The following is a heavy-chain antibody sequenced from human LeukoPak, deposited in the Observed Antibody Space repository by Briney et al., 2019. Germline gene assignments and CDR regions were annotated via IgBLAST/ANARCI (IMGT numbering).Heavy chain of an antibody. V-gene: IGHV4-4*07. J-gene: IGHJ6*03. CDR3: ARIQYGFYSYMDI. CDR2: IHATGRT. D-gene: IGHD5-24*01. Sequence: PSETLSLTCTVSDGPINGYSWTWIRQSPGTRLEWVGRIHATGRTKYNPSLRSRVSMSIDTPNKQFSLNLTSVTAADTAIYYCARIQYGFYSYMDIWGMGTRVTVS. CDR1: DGPINGYS.